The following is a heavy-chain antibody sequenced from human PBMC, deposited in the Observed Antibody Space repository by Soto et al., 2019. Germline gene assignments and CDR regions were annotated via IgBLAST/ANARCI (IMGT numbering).Heavy chain of an antibody. Sequence: PGGSLRLSCAASGFTFDDYAMHWVRQAPGKGLGWVSGISWNSGSIGYADSVKGRFTISRDNAKNSLYLQMNSLRAEDTALYYCAYGDYYYFDYWGQGTLVTVSS. D-gene: IGHD4-17*01. CDR3: AYGDYYYFDY. J-gene: IGHJ4*02. V-gene: IGHV3-9*01. CDR1: GFTFDDYA. CDR2: ISWNSGSI.